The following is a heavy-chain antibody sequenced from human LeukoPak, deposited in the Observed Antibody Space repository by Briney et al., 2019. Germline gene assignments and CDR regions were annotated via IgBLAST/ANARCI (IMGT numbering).Heavy chain of an antibody. CDR2: IYYSGST. V-gene: IGHV4-39*01. J-gene: IGHJ6*03. Sequence: WARQPPGKGLEWIGRIYYSGSTYYNPSLKSRVTISVDTSKNQFSLKLSSVTAADTAVYYCARTPPGKYYYYYYMDVWGKGTTVTVSS. CDR3: ARTPPGKYYYYYYMDV. D-gene: IGHD3-10*01.